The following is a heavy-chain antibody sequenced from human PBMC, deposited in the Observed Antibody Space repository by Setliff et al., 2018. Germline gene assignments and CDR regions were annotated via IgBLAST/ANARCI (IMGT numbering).Heavy chain of an antibody. Sequence: SETLSLTCSVSGDSISSGIYHWSWIRQPPGKRLEWIGYIYYSGSTNYNPSLESRVTISVDTSKNQFSLKLSSVTAADTAVYYCARRTEYYNFWSGYYDYWGQGTLVTVSS. CDR3: ARRTEYYNFWSGYYDY. V-gene: IGHV4-61*01. CDR1: GDSISSGIYH. D-gene: IGHD3-3*01. J-gene: IGHJ4*02. CDR2: IYYSGST.